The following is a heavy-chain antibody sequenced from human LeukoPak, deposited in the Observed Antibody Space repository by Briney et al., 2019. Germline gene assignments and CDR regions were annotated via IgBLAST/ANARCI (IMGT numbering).Heavy chain of an antibody. J-gene: IGHJ4*02. CDR1: GFTFSNYG. CDR3: ANLPL. CDR2: ISYDGSNK. Sequence: PGGSLRLSCATSGFTFSNYGMHWVRQAQGKGLEWVAVISYDGSNKYYADSVKGRFTISRDNSKNTLYLQMNSLRPEDAAVYYCANLPLWGQGTLVTVSS. V-gene: IGHV3-30*18.